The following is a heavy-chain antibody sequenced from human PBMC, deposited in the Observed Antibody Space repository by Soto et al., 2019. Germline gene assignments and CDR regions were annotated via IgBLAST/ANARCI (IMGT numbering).Heavy chain of an antibody. CDR2: INVGNGNT. Sequence: ASVKVSCKASGYTFTTYAMHWVRQAPGQRPEWMGWINVGNGNTKYSQNFQGGVTITRDTSASTAYMELSSLRSEDTAVYYCARQASTVTNNWFDPWGQGTLVTVSS. CDR3: ARQASTVTNNWFDP. D-gene: IGHD4-17*01. J-gene: IGHJ5*02. CDR1: GYTFTTYA. V-gene: IGHV1-3*01.